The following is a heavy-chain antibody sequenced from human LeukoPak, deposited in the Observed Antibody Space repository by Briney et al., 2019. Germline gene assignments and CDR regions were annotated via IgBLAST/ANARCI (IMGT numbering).Heavy chain of an antibody. V-gene: IGHV3-7*01. J-gene: IGHJ4*02. D-gene: IGHD4-17*01. CDR3: ARRVGFYGEYGHY. CDR1: GFTFSGYW. Sequence: SGGSLRLSCSASGFTFSGYWMTWVRQASGKGLEWVASIKHDGSEKYYVDSVKGRFTISRDNAKNSLHLQMNSLRAEDTAVYYCARRVGFYGEYGHYWGQGTLVTASS. CDR2: IKHDGSEK.